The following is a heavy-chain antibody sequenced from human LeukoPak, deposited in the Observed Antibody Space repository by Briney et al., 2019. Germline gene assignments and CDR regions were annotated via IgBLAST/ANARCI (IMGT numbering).Heavy chain of an antibody. CDR3: AKEGAESFPGAFDI. D-gene: IGHD3-10*01. Sequence: SETLSLTCTVSGGSISPYYWSWFRQPPGKGLEWIGYISYSGSTKNNPSLKSRVTISVDTSKNQFSLKLTSVTAADTAVYYCAKEGAESFPGAFDIWGQGTMITVSS. V-gene: IGHV4-59*01. CDR1: GGSISPYY. CDR2: ISYSGST. J-gene: IGHJ3*02.